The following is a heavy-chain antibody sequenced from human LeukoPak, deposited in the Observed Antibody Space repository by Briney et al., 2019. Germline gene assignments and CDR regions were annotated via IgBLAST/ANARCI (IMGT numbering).Heavy chain of an antibody. D-gene: IGHD3-22*01. CDR1: GYTFTSYA. CDR3: ARDLKRGDYYDSSGYEGYYYYYGMDV. V-gene: IGHV1-3*01. Sequence: ASVKVSCKASGYTFTSYAMHWVRQAPGQRLEWMGWINAGNGNTKYSQKFQGRVTMTRDTSTSTVYMELSSLRSEDTAVYYCARDLKRGDYYDSSGYEGYYYYYGMDVWGQGTTVTVSS. J-gene: IGHJ6*02. CDR2: INAGNGNT.